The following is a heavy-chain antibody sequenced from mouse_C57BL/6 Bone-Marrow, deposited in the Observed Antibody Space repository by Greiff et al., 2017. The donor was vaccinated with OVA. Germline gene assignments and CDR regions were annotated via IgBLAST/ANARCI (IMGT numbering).Heavy chain of an antibody. Sequence: EVQLQQSGPELVKPGASVKISCKASGYTFTDYYMNWVKQSHGKSLEWIGDINPNNGGTSYNQKFKGKATLTVDKSSSTAYMELRSLTSEDSAVYYCASTYGAAYWGQGTTLTVSS. D-gene: IGHD1-1*01. CDR2: INPNNGGT. CDR1: GYTFTDYY. V-gene: IGHV1-26*01. J-gene: IGHJ2*01. CDR3: ASTYGAAY.